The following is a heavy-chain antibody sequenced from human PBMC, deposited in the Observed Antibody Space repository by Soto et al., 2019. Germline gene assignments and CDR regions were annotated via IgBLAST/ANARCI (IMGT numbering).Heavy chain of an antibody. D-gene: IGHD2-2*01. J-gene: IGHJ4*02. CDR3: VGHDSTWDY. CDR2: INAGNGNT. CDR1: GYTFTSYA. V-gene: IGHV1-3*05. Sequence: QVQLVQSGAEEKKPGASVKVSCKASGYTFTSYAMHWVRQAPGQRLEWMGWINAGNGNTKYSQKFQGRVTITRDTSASTAYMELSSRKSEATAVYYCVGHDSTWDYWGQGTLVTVSS.